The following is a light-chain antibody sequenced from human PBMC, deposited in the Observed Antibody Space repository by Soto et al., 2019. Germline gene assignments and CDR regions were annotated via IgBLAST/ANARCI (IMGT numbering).Light chain of an antibody. V-gene: IGKV2-30*02. CDR1: RSLVHSDGNIY. J-gene: IGKJ2*01. CDR3: LQATHWPHT. Sequence: DVVLTQSPLSLSVTLGQPASISCGSSRSLVHSDGNIYLIWFQQRPGQSPRRLIYQVSNRDSGVPYRFSGSGSVTDFTLKISRVEAEDVGVYYCLQATHWPHTFGQGTKVDIK. CDR2: QVS.